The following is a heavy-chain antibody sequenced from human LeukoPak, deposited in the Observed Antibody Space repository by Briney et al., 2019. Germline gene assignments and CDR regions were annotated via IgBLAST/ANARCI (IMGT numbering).Heavy chain of an antibody. CDR1: DYSISSGFH. Sequence: KPSETLSPTCTVSDYSISSGFHWGWIRQPPGKGLEWIATIHHSGRTYYNPSLKSRVTISVDTPKNQFSLKLSSVTAADTAVYYCARGIAAAGTGAFDIWGQGTMVTVSS. CDR3: ARGIAAAGTGAFDI. D-gene: IGHD6-13*01. CDR2: IHHSGRT. V-gene: IGHV4-38-2*02. J-gene: IGHJ3*02.